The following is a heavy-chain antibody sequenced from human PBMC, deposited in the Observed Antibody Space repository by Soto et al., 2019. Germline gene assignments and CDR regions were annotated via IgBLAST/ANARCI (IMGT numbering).Heavy chain of an antibody. Sequence: QVQLQESGPGLVKPSQTLSLTCTVSGGSISSGDYYWSWIRQHPGKGLEWIGYIYYSGSTYYNPSLNSRVTXSXDXXKNQFSLKLSSVTAADTAVYYCARSWSGIRQGFDPWGQGTLVTVSS. J-gene: IGHJ5*02. CDR3: ARSWSGIRQGFDP. CDR1: GGSISSGDYY. D-gene: IGHD3-3*01. CDR2: IYYSGST. V-gene: IGHV4-31*03.